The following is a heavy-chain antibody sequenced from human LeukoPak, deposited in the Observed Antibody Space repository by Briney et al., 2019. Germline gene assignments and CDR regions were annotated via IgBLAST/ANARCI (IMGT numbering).Heavy chain of an antibody. CDR3: ARIRGDTDDYGDYVAIFYYYYGMDV. V-gene: IGHV1-8*01. CDR2: MNPNSGNT. D-gene: IGHD4-17*01. J-gene: IGHJ6*02. Sequence: ASVKVSCKASGYTFTSYDINWVRQATGQGLEWMGWMNPNSGNTGYAQKFQGRVTMTGNTSISTAYMELSSLRSEDTAVYYCARIRGDTDDYGDYVAIFYYYYGMDVWGQGTTVTVSS. CDR1: GYTFTSYD.